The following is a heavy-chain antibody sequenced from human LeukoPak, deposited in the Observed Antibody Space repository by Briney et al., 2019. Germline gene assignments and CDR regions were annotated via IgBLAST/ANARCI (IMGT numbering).Heavy chain of an antibody. CDR2: INHSGST. V-gene: IGHV4-34*01. CDR3: ARGDRDTRCFSV. CDR1: GGSFSGYF. Sequence: SETLSLTCAVYGGSFSGYFWSWIRQPPGKGLEWIGEINHSGSTNYNPSLKSRVTISVDTSKKQFSLKSNSVTAADTAVYYCARGDRDTRCFSVWGQGALDSVSS. J-gene: IGHJ4*02. D-gene: IGHD5-24*01.